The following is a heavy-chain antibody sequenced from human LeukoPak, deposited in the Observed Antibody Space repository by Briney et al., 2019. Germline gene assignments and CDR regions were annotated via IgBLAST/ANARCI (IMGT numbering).Heavy chain of an antibody. V-gene: IGHV3-33*01. D-gene: IGHD3/OR15-3a*01. CDR3: ARGGRNYYGMDV. Sequence: PGGSLRLSCVASGFTFSSYGMHWVRQAPGEGLEWVSVIWSDGSGKYYADSVNGRFTISRDNSKKTLYLQMSSLRTEDTAVYYCARGGRNYYGMDVWGQGTTVTVSS. CDR1: GFTFSSYG. J-gene: IGHJ6*02. CDR2: IWSDGSGK.